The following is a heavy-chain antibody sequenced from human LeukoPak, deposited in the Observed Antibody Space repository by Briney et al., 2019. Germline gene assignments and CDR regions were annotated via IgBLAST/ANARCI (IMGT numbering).Heavy chain of an antibody. CDR1: GGSISSSSYY. Sequence: SETLSLTCTVSGGSISSSSYYWGWIRQPPGKGLEWIGSIYYSGSTYYNPSLKSRVTISVDTSKNQFSLKLSSVTAADTAVYYCASALGLVLRGDYFDYWGQGTLVTVSS. CDR3: ASALGLVLRGDYFDY. J-gene: IGHJ4*02. D-gene: IGHD6-19*01. CDR2: IYYSGST. V-gene: IGHV4-39*01.